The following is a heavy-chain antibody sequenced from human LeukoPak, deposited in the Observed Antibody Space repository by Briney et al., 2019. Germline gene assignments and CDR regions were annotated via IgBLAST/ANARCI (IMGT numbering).Heavy chain of an antibody. CDR2: ITWNSDNI. CDR3: ARARGNSYFDS. Sequence: GGSLRLSCAASGFTFDDYAMHWVRQAPGKGLEWVSGITWNSDNIDYVDSVRGRFTISRDNAKNSLYLQMNSLRAEDTALYYCARARGNSYFDSWGQGTLVTVSS. J-gene: IGHJ4*02. CDR1: GFTFDDYA. V-gene: IGHV3-9*01. D-gene: IGHD1-7*01.